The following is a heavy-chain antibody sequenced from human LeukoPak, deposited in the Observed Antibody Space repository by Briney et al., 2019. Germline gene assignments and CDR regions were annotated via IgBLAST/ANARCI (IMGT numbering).Heavy chain of an antibody. Sequence: SETLSLTCAVDGGSFSGYYWSWIRQPPGKGLEWIGEISHSGSTNYNPSLKSRVIISADTSKKQFSLKLSSVTAADTAVYYCARASPCSGGSCYSKDFDYWGQGTLVTVSS. V-gene: IGHV4-34*01. D-gene: IGHD2-15*01. CDR1: GGSFSGYY. CDR2: ISHSGST. CDR3: ARASPCSGGSCYSKDFDY. J-gene: IGHJ4*02.